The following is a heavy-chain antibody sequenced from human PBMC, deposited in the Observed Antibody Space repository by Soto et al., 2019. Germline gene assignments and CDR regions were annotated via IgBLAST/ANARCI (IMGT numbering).Heavy chain of an antibody. J-gene: IGHJ5*02. Sequence: KPSETLSLTCAVSGGSISSGGYSWSWIRQPPGKGLEWIGYIYHSGSTYYNPSLKSRVTISVDRSKNQFSLKLSSVTAADTAVYYCARGSGYCSGGSCSNWFDPWGQGTLVTVSS. CDR2: IYHSGST. CDR3: ARGSGYCSGGSCSNWFDP. CDR1: GGSISSGGYS. V-gene: IGHV4-30-2*01. D-gene: IGHD2-15*01.